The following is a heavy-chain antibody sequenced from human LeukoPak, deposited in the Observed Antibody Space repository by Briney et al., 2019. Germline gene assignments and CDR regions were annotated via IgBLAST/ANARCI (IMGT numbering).Heavy chain of an antibody. D-gene: IGHD1-1*01. V-gene: IGHV3-23*01. Sequence: PGGSLRLSCAASRFRFSTFPMGWVRQAPGKGLEWVSGISAGGETTFYADSVRGRLTISRDNSKNTLYLQMNSLGADDTAVYYCAKSLLTTATGTGRAFDIWGQGTMVTVSS. CDR2: ISAGGETT. J-gene: IGHJ3*02. CDR3: AKSLLTTATGTGRAFDI. CDR1: RFRFSTFP.